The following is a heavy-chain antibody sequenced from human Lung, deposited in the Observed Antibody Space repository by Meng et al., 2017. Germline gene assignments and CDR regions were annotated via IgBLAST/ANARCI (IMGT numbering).Heavy chain of an antibody. CDR1: DDTFTGYG. Sequence: HVQLLQSGAEVKQPGASWKVACKASDDTFTGYGVCWVRQAPGQGLEWMAWLGAHPGDTSFAPKFLGRVTVTADTATATAYMELRSLRSDDTAVYYCARGTPGRSYCDYWGLGTLVTVSS. J-gene: IGHJ4*02. CDR3: ARGTPGRSYCDY. V-gene: IGHV1-18*01. CDR2: LGAHPGDT. D-gene: IGHD3-10*01.